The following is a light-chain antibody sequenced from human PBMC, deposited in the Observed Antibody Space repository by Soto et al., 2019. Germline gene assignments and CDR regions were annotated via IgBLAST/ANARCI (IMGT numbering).Light chain of an antibody. CDR2: GAS. J-gene: IGKJ1*01. CDR3: QQYNNWPWT. V-gene: IGKV3-15*01. Sequence: EIVMTQSPATLSVSPGERATLSCRASQSISRNLAWYQQKPGQAPRLLIYGASTMATGIPARFSGSGSGTEFTLTISSLQSEDFAVYSCQQYNNWPWTFGQGTKVDIK. CDR1: QSISRN.